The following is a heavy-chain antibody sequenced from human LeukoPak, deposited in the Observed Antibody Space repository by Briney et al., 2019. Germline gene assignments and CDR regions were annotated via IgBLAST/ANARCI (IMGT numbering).Heavy chain of an antibody. J-gene: IGHJ4*02. CDR3: ARALVVVPAAHFDY. CDR1: GFTFSSYG. CDR2: IWYDGSNK. Sequence: GGSLRLSCAASGFTFSSYGMHWVRQAPGKGLEWVAVIWYDGSNKYYADSVKGRFTISRDNSKNTLYQQMNSLRAEDTAVYYCARALVVVPAAHFDYWGQGTLVTVSS. D-gene: IGHD2-2*01. V-gene: IGHV3-33*01.